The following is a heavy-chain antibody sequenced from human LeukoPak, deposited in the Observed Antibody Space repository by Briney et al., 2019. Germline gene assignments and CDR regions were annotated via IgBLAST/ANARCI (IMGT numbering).Heavy chain of an antibody. D-gene: IGHD3-16*01. J-gene: IGHJ4*02. V-gene: IGHV3-23*01. Sequence: QTGGSLRLSCAASGFTFSSYAMSWVRQAPGKGLEWVSAISGSGGSTYYADSVKGRFTISRDNSKNTPYLQMNSLRAEDTAVYYCAKDPNDYVWGSYARLRFDYWGQGTLVTVSS. CDR2: ISGSGGST. CDR3: AKDPNDYVWGSYARLRFDY. CDR1: GFTFSSYA.